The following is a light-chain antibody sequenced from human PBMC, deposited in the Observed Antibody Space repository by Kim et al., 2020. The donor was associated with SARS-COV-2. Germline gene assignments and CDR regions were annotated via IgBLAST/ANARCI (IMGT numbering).Light chain of an antibody. J-gene: IGKJ2*01. V-gene: IGKV2-28*01. CDR2: LGS. CDR3: MQALQTPPT. Sequence: DIVMTQSPLSPPVTPGEPAFISCRSSQSLLHSNGYNYLDWYLQKPGQSPQLLIYLGSNRASGVPDRFSGSGSGTDFTPKISRVEAEDVGVYYCMQALQTPPTFGQGTKLEIK. CDR1: QSLLHSNGYNY.